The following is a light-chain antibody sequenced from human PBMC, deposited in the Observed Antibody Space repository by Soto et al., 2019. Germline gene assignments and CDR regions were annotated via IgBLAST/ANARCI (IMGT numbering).Light chain of an antibody. J-gene: IGLJ2*01. V-gene: IGLV2-14*01. CDR3: SSYTSSSTVV. CDR2: EVS. Sequence: QSALTQPASVSGSPGQSITISCTGTSSDVGGYNYVSWYQQHPGKAPKLMIYEVSNRPSGFSNRFSGSKSGNTASLTISGLQAEDADYYYCSSYTSSSTVVFGGGTKVTVL. CDR1: SSDVGGYNY.